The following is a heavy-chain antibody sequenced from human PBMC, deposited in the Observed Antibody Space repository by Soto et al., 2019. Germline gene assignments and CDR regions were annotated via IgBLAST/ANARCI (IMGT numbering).Heavy chain of an antibody. V-gene: IGHV3-33*01. D-gene: IGHD1-26*01. J-gene: IGHJ6*01. CDR3: SRPLQEHQLGFGMEG. Sequence: GGSLRLSCAASGFTFSTYGMHWVRQAPGKGLEWGAVIWYDGSKIYYADSVKGRFTISGDNSKSTLYMQMNSLRAEDTAVYYCSRPLQEHQLGFGMEGWVQGSPVTSP. CDR1: GFTFSTYG. CDR2: IWYDGSKI.